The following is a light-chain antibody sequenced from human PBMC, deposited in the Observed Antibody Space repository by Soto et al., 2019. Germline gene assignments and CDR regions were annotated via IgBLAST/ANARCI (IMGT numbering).Light chain of an antibody. CDR1: QSVSSSY. J-gene: IGKJ3*01. CDR3: QQYGSSPPIT. CDR2: GAS. V-gene: IGKV3-20*01. Sequence: EIVLTQSPGTLSLSPGERATLSCRASQSVSSSYLAWYQQKPGQAPRLPIYGASSRATGIQDRFSGSGSGPDFLLTISSLEPEDFAVYYCQQYGSSPPITFGPGTKVYIK.